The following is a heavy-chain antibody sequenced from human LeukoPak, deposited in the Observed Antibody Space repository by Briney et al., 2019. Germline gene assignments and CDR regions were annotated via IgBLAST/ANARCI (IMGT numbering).Heavy chain of an antibody. CDR2: TRYDGSNK. CDR1: GFTFSSYG. CDR3: AKDRCSGGSCYSINAEYFQH. V-gene: IGHV3-30*02. Sequence: GGSLRLSCAASGFTFSSYGMHWVRQAPGKGLEWVAFTRYDGSNKYYADSVKGRFTISRDNSKNTLYLQMNSLRAEDTAVYYCAKDRCSGGSCYSINAEYFQHWGQGTLVTVSS. J-gene: IGHJ1*01. D-gene: IGHD2-15*01.